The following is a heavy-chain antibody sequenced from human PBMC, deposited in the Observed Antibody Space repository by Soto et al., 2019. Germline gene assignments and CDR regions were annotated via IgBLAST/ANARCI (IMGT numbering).Heavy chain of an antibody. J-gene: IGHJ4*02. CDR1: GFTFSSYA. CDR2: INSRTSAI. Sequence: SLRLSCAASGFTFSSYAMSWVRQAPGKGLEWISYINSRTSAISYADSVKGRFTASSDNAKNSLYLQMSSLRAEDTAVYYCARDRDYSFDWWGQGTLVTVSS. CDR3: ARDRDYSFDW. D-gene: IGHD3-9*01. V-gene: IGHV3-48*01.